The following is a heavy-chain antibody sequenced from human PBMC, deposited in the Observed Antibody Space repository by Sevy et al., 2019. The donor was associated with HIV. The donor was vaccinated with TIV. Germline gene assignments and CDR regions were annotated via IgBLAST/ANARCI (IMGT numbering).Heavy chain of an antibody. CDR1: GFTFSNYA. D-gene: IGHD3-22*01. CDR2: ISGSGGSGDKT. Sequence: GGSLGLSCAASGFTFSNYAMNWVRQAPGKGLDWVSGISGSGGSGDKTNYADSVKGRFTISRDDSKNSLYLQLNSLRAEDTAIYYCARKYDSSGYFDYWGQGTLVTVSS. CDR3: ARKYDSSGYFDY. J-gene: IGHJ4*02. V-gene: IGHV3-23*01.